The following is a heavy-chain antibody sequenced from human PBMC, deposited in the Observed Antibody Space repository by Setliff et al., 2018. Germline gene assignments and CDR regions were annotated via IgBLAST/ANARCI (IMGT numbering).Heavy chain of an antibody. V-gene: IGHV1-18*01. J-gene: IGHJ6*02. CDR1: GYTFTSYA. CDR2: ISAYNGNT. Sequence: ASVKVSCKASGYTFTSYAMHWVRQAPGQRLEWMGWISAYNGNTNYAQKLQGRVTMTTDTSTSTAYMELRSLRSDDTAVYYCARVGSSSWLHPDVYYYYGMDVWGQGTTVTVSS. D-gene: IGHD6-13*01. CDR3: ARVGSSSWLHPDVYYYYGMDV.